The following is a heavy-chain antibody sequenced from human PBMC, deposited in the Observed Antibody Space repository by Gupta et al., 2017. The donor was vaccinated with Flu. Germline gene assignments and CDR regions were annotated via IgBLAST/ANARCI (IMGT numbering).Heavy chain of an antibody. Sequence: EVQLVESGGGLVQPGGSLRLTCVMSGFSFSDSHMNWIRQAPGKGLEWIAYIGSGGNTDYADSVRGRFTISRDNARDSLFLQMNSLRDEDTALYYCARDVNWAFIFWGQGAQVTVSS. CDR1: GFSFSDSH. CDR3: ARDVNWAFIF. CDR2: IGSGGNT. V-gene: IGHV3-48*02. D-gene: IGHD7-27*01. J-gene: IGHJ4*02.